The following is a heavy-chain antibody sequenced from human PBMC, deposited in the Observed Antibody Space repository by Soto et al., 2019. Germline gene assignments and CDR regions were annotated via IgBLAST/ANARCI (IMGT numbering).Heavy chain of an antibody. CDR2: IYYSGSI. D-gene: IGHD6-13*01. CDR3: ARGAGIAAAGTFVDY. CDR1: GGSISSYY. V-gene: IGHV4-59*01. Sequence: SETLSLTCTVSGGSISSYYWRWIRQPPGKGLEWIGYIYYSGSINYNPPLESRVTISVDTSKNQCSLKLSAVTAADTAVYYCARGAGIAAAGTFVDYWGQGTLVTVSS. J-gene: IGHJ4*02.